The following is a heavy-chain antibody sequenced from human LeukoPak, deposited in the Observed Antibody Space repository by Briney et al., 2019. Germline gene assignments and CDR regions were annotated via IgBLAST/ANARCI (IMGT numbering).Heavy chain of an antibody. CDR1: GFTFSSYG. Sequence: GGSLRLSCAASGFTFSSYGMHWVRQAPGKGLEWVAVISYDGSNKYYADSVKGRFTISRDNSKNTLYLQMNSLRAEDTAVYYCAKDIVWFGESEYYFDYWGQGTLVTVSS. V-gene: IGHV3-30*18. J-gene: IGHJ4*02. CDR2: ISYDGSNK. D-gene: IGHD3-10*01. CDR3: AKDIVWFGESEYYFDY.